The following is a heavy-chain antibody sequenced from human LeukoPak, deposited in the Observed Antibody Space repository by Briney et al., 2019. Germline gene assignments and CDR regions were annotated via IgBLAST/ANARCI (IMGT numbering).Heavy chain of an antibody. Sequence: ASVKVSCKSSGYTFTSYAMHWVRQAPGQKLEWMGWINAGNGDTKYSQKFQGRVTITRDTSASTAYMELSSLRSEDTAVYYCARCGPGSTSCYNKGNIGMDVWGKGTMVTVSS. V-gene: IGHV1-3*01. CDR1: GYTFTSYA. D-gene: IGHD2-2*02. J-gene: IGHJ6*04. CDR3: ARCGPGSTSCYNKGNIGMDV. CDR2: INAGNGDT.